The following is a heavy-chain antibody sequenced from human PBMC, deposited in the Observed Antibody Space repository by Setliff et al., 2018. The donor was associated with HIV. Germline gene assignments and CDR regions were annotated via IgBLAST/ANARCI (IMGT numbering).Heavy chain of an antibody. J-gene: IGHJ4*02. CDR2: IGQDGSEK. Sequence: GGSLRLSCATSGFTFRDYWMCWVRQAPGKGLEWVANIGQDGSEKNYVDSVKGRFTISRDNAKNMLYLQMNSLSADDTAVYYCVRGSGYYYSDNWGQGALVTVSS. D-gene: IGHD3-22*01. V-gene: IGHV3-7*01. CDR1: GFTFRDYW. CDR3: VRGSGYYYSDN.